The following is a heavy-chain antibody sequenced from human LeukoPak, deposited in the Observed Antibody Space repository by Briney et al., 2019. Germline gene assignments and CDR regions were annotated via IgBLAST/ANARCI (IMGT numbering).Heavy chain of an antibody. D-gene: IGHD6-13*01. Sequence: PSETLSLTCTVSGGSISSSSYYWGWIRQPPGKGLEWIGEINHSGSTNYNPSLKSRVTISVDTSKNQFSLKLSSVTAADTAVYYCARGGMEGSSWWGLAYYFDYWGQGTLVTVSS. V-gene: IGHV4-39*07. J-gene: IGHJ4*02. CDR1: GGSISSSSYY. CDR3: ARGGMEGSSWWGLAYYFDY. CDR2: INHSGST.